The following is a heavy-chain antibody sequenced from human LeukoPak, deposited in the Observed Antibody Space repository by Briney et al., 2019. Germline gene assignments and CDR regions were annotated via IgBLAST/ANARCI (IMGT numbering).Heavy chain of an antibody. V-gene: IGHV3-7*01. CDR1: GFTFSSYY. D-gene: IGHD3-10*01. J-gene: IGHJ6*02. CDR2: IKQDGSEK. CDR3: AREDYYGSGSIYYYGMDV. Sequence: GGSLRLSCAASGFTFSSYYMSWVRQAPGKGLEWVANIKQDGSEKYYVDSVKGRFTISRDNAKNSLYLQMNSLRAEDTAVYYRAREDYYGSGSIYYYGMDVWGQGTTVTVSS.